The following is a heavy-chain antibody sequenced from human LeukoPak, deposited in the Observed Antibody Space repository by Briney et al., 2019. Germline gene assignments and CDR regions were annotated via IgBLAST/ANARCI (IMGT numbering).Heavy chain of an antibody. D-gene: IGHD5-24*01. CDR3: ARGDGYNEGYFDY. CDR1: GGSISIDY. V-gene: IGHV4-59*01. J-gene: IGHJ4*02. Sequence: SETLSLTCTVSGGSISIDYWSWIRQPPGKGLEWIGYIYYSGSTNYNPSLKSRVTISGDTSKNQFSLKLGTVTAADTAVYYCARGDGYNEGYFDYWGQGTLVTVSS. CDR2: IYYSGST.